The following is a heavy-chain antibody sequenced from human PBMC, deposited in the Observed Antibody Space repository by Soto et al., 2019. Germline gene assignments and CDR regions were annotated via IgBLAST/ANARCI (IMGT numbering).Heavy chain of an antibody. CDR3: ARGDSTDCSNGVCSFFYNHDMDV. CDR2: ISGYNGNT. J-gene: IGHJ6*02. Sequence: ASVKVSCKAYGYPFTSSSYGISWVRQAPGQGLEWMGWISGYNGNTDYAQKLQGWVTMTTDTSISTASMELTRLTSDDTAIYYCARGDSTDCSNGVCSFFYNHDMDVWGQGTTVTVSS. D-gene: IGHD2-8*01. CDR1: GYPFTSSSYG. V-gene: IGHV1-18*04.